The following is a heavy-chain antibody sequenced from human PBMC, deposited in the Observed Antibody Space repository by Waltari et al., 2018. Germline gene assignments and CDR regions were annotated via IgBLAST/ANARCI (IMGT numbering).Heavy chain of an antibody. V-gene: IGHV4-4*07. J-gene: IGHJ5*02. D-gene: IGHD1-1*01. CDR2: IYDSDYSNSIT. CDR3: ARGRRFGTTGDWFDP. CDR1: GGSISGYY. Sequence: QVQLQESGPGLLKPSETLALTCTVSGGSISGYYWTWLRQPAGKGLEWLGRIYDSDYSNSITHHNPSVSSRATMSLDASKNEVSLKLTSVTAADTAIYYCARGRRFGTTGDWFDPWGQGILVIVSS.